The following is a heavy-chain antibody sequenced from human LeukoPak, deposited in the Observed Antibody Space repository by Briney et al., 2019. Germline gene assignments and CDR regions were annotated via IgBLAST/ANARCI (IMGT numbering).Heavy chain of an antibody. CDR2: IYSGGST. Sequence: PGGSLRLSCVPSGFSVSSNYMSWVRQAPGKGLEWVSVIYSGGSTYYADSVKGRFTISRDNSKNTLYLQMNSLRAEDTAVYYCARDNPSGSYDYWGQGTLVTVSS. J-gene: IGHJ4*02. CDR1: GFSVSSNY. D-gene: IGHD1-26*01. V-gene: IGHV3-53*01. CDR3: ARDNPSGSYDY.